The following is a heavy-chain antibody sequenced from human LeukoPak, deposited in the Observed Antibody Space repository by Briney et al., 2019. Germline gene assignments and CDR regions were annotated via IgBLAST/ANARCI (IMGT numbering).Heavy chain of an antibody. CDR1: GFTFSSYA. CDR2: TSGSGGST. CDR3: AKAEGLRLGELSSTPFDY. D-gene: IGHD3-16*02. Sequence: GGSLRLSCAASGFTFSSYAMSWVRQAPGKGLEWVSATSGSGGSTYYADSVKGRFTISRDNSKNTLYLQMNSLRAEDTAVYYCAKAEGLRLGELSSTPFDYWGQGTLVTVSS. J-gene: IGHJ4*02. V-gene: IGHV3-23*01.